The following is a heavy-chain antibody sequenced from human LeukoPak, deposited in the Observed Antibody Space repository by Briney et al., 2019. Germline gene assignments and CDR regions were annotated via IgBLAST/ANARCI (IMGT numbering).Heavy chain of an antibody. J-gene: IGHJ3*02. CDR1: GYTLTELS. V-gene: IGHV1-24*01. D-gene: IGHD3-22*01. CDR2: FDPEDGET. Sequence: ASVKVSCKVSGYTLTELSMHWVRQAPGKGLEWMGGFDPEDGETIYAQKFQGRVTMTEDTSTDTAYMELSSLRSEDTAVYYCATRRYYDSSGYYYDAFDIWGQGTMVTVSS. CDR3: ATRRYYDSSGYYYDAFDI.